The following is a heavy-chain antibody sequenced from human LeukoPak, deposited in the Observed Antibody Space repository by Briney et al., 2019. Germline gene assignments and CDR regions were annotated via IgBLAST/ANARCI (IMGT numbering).Heavy chain of an antibody. CDR3: ARHEVAGDNWFDP. J-gene: IGHJ5*02. D-gene: IGHD6-19*01. Sequence: GESLKISCKGSGYSFTSYWISWVRRMPGKGLEWMGRIDPSDSYTNYSPSFQGHVTISADKSISTAYLQWSSLKASDTAMYYCARHEVAGDNWFDPWGQGTLVTVSS. CDR1: GYSFTSYW. V-gene: IGHV5-10-1*01. CDR2: IDPSDSYT.